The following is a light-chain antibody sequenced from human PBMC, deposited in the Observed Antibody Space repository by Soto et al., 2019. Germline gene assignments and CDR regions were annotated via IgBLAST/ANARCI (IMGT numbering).Light chain of an antibody. V-gene: IGKV1-5*01. CDR1: QTISSW. J-gene: IGKJ4*01. CDR2: NVS. CDR3: QQYKCYST. Sequence: DIQMPQSPSTLSSSVGDRVTITCRASQTISSWLAWYQQKPGKAPKVLIYNVSNLESGVPSRFSGSGSGTEFTLTISSLQPDDFATYYCQQYKCYSTFGGGTKVDIK.